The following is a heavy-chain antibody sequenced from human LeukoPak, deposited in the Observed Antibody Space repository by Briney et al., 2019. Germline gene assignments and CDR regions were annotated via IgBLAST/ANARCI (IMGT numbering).Heavy chain of an antibody. V-gene: IGHV3-7*01. CDR3: AKEPIVGATVYYFDY. J-gene: IGHJ4*02. CDR2: IKQDGSEK. CDR1: GFTFSSYC. D-gene: IGHD1-26*01. Sequence: GGSLRLSCAASGFTFSSYCMTWVRQAPGKGLEWVANIKQDGSEKYYVDSVKGRFTISRDNSKNTLYLQMNSLRAEDTAVYYCAKEPIVGATVYYFDYWGQGTLVTVSS.